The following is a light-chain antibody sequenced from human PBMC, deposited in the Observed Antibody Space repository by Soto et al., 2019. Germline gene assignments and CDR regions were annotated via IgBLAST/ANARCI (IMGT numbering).Light chain of an antibody. CDR3: HNYNSVSLT. CDR1: QDIDNY. Sequence: DIQMTQSPSSLSASVGDRVTITCRASQDIDNYLAWYQQKPGKAPKLLIYDASNLKTGVPSRFSGSGSGTDFTLTISRLQHEDGAIYYCHNYNSVSLTFGGGTKVEIK. V-gene: IGKV1-27*01. J-gene: IGKJ4*01. CDR2: DAS.